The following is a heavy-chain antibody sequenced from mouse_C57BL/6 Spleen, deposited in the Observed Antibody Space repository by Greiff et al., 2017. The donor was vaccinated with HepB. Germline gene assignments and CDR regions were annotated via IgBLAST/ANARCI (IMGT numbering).Heavy chain of an antibody. V-gene: IGHV14-4*01. CDR1: GFNIKDDY. J-gene: IGHJ3*01. CDR3: TTYQFAY. CDR2: IDPENGDT. Sequence: DVKLVESGAELVRPGASVKLSCTASGFNIKDDYMHWVKQRPEQGLEWIGWIDPENGDTEYASKFQGKATITADTSSNTAYLQLSSLTSEDTAVYYCTTYQFAYWGQGTLVTVSA.